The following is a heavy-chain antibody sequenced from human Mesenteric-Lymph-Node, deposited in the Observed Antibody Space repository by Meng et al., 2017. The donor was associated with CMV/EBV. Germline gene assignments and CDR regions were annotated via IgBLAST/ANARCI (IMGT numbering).Heavy chain of an antibody. J-gene: IGHJ5*02. CDR2: ISGNGINT. Sequence: SGFSFRDFAMPWVRQAPGKGLEWVSLISGNGINTYYADSVKGRFTVSRDNSKNTLYLQMNTLRAEDTAVYFCAKTVAPGSLARPFDPWGQGTLVTVSS. CDR1: GFSFRDFA. CDR3: AKTVAPGSLARPFDP. V-gene: IGHV3-23*01. D-gene: IGHD6-6*01.